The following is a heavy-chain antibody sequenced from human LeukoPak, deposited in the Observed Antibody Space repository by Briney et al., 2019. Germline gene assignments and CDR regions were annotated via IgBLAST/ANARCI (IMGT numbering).Heavy chain of an antibody. CDR3: AKDPSGRGYSGLDY. CDR2: IRYDGSNK. Sequence: GGSLRLSCAASGFTFSSYGMHWVRQAPGKGPEWVAFIRYDGSNKYYADSVKGRFTISRDNSKNTLYLQMNSLRAEDTAVYYCAKDPSGRGYSGLDYWGQGTLVTVSS. CDR1: GFTFSSYG. J-gene: IGHJ4*02. V-gene: IGHV3-30*02. D-gene: IGHD5-12*01.